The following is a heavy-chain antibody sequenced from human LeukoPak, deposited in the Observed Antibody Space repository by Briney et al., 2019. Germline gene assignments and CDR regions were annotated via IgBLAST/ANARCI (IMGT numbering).Heavy chain of an antibody. Sequence: KSSETLSLTCTVSGCSISTHYWSWIRQPPGKGLEWIGYIYYTGSTNYNPSLKSRVTMAIDTSKNQFSLELTFVSAADTAVYYCARAQYASGSFFDYWGQGTLVTVSS. J-gene: IGHJ4*02. D-gene: IGHD3-10*01. CDR2: IYYTGST. V-gene: IGHV4-59*11. CDR3: ARAQYASGSFFDY. CDR1: GCSISTHY.